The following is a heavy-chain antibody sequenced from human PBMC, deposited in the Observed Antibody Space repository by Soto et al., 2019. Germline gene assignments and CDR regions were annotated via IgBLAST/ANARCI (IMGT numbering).Heavy chain of an antibody. D-gene: IGHD6-6*01. V-gene: IGHV3-33*08. CDR3: GRLTNSSSV. J-gene: IGHJ3*01. Sequence: PGGSVRICFAASRLTFSSYGMHWVRQSPGKGLESVAVIWYCGSNKYYPDSVKGRFTISRDNSKNTLYLQLNSLRAGDTSLYYCGRLTNSSSVGGQGTMVTVTS. CDR2: IWYCGSNK. CDR1: RLTFSSYG.